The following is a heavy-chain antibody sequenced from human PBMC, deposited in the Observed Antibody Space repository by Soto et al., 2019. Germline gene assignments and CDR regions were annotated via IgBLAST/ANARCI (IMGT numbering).Heavy chain of an antibody. J-gene: IGHJ6*02. V-gene: IGHV1-46*01. CDR2: INPSGDHT. D-gene: IGHD3-10*01. CDR3: ARGPLRGFGELMPNYYGMDV. Sequence: GASVKVSCKASGYTFSSYYLQWVRQAPGQGLEWMGIINPSGDHTSYEEKFHGRITMTSDTSTSTVYMELSSLRSDDTAVYYCARGPLRGFGELMPNYYGMDVWGLGTTVTVSS. CDR1: GYTFSSYY.